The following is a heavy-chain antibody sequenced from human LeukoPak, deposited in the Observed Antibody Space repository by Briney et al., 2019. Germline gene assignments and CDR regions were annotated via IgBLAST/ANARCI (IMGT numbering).Heavy chain of an antibody. D-gene: IGHD2-2*01. J-gene: IGHJ5*02. CDR1: GLTFSSYG. CDR3: AKGGCSSTTCYVANP. V-gene: IGHV3-30*18. CDR2: ISYDGTIR. Sequence: PGESLRLSCAASGLTFSSYGMHWVRQAPGKGLEWVAVISYDGTIRNYADSVKGRFTISRDNSKNTLYLQMNSLTAEDTAQYYCAKGGCSSTTCYVANPWGQGTLVTVSS.